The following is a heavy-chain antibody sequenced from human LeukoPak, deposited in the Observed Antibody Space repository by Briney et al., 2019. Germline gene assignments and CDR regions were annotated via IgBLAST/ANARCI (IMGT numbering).Heavy chain of an antibody. Sequence: SETLSLTCAVYGGSFSGYYWSWIRQPPGKGLEWIGEINHSGSTNYNPSLKSRVTLSVDTSKNQFSLKLSSVTAADTAVYYCARGQFDIVVVPAANMAAFDYWGQGTLVTVSS. CDR1: GGSFSGYY. V-gene: IGHV4-34*01. J-gene: IGHJ4*02. CDR2: INHSGST. CDR3: ARGQFDIVVVPAANMAAFDY. D-gene: IGHD2-2*01.